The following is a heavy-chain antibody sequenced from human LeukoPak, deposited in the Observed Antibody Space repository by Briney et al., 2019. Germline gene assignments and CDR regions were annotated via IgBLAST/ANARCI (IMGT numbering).Heavy chain of an antibody. CDR2: IYYSGST. CDR3: ATLKQQLVGG. CDR1: GGSISSGGYY. Sequence: SETLSLTCTVSGGSISSGGYYWSWIRQHPGKGLEWIGYIYYSGSTNYNPSLKSRVTISVDTSKNQFSLKLSSVTAADTAVYYCATLKQQLVGGWGQGTLVTVSS. D-gene: IGHD6-13*01. J-gene: IGHJ4*02. V-gene: IGHV4-31*03.